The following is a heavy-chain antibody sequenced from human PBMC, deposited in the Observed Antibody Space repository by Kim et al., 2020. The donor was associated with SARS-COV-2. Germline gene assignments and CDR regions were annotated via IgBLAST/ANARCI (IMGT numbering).Heavy chain of an antibody. CDR3: TRDDFWSGYPTY. V-gene: IGHV3-49*03. CDR1: GFTFGEYA. D-gene: IGHD3-3*01. Sequence: GGSLRLSCTASGFTFGEYAMSWFRQAPGKGLEWVGFIRSKAYGGTTEYAASVKGRFTISRDDSKSIAYLQMNSLKTEDTAVYYCTRDDFWSGYPTYWGQGTLVTVSS. CDR2: IRSKAYGGTT. J-gene: IGHJ4*02.